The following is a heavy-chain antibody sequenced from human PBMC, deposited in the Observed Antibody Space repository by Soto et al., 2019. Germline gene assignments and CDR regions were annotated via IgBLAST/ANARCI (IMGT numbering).Heavy chain of an antibody. CDR2: IIPIFGTA. CDR1: GGTFSSYA. D-gene: IGHD3-9*01. CDR3: ARVRYFDWYNKYYFDY. V-gene: IGHV1-69*01. Sequence: QVQLVQSGAEVKKPGSSVKVSCKASGGTFSSYAISWVRQAPGQGLEWMGGIIPIFGTANSAQKFQGRVTITADESTSTAYMELSSLRSEDTAVYYCARVRYFDWYNKYYFDYWGQGTLVTVSS. J-gene: IGHJ4*02.